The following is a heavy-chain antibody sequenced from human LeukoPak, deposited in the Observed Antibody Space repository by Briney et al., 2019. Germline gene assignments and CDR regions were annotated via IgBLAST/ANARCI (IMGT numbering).Heavy chain of an antibody. CDR2: FDPEDGET. CDR1: GYTLTELS. V-gene: IGHV1-24*01. Sequence: ASVKVSCKVSGYTLTELSTHWVRQAPGKGLEWMGGFDPEDGETIYAQKFQGRVTMTEDTSTDTAYMKLSSLRSEDTAVYYCATWGAAAGRSYWFDPWGQGTRVTVSS. D-gene: IGHD6-13*01. CDR3: ATWGAAAGRSYWFDP. J-gene: IGHJ5*02.